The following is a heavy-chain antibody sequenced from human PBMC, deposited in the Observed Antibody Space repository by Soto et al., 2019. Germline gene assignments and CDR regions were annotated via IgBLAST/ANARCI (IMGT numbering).Heavy chain of an antibody. CDR3: ARDSLGGIAVAGTPT. CDR1: GYTFTSYG. V-gene: IGHV1-18*01. CDR2: ISAYNGNT. Sequence: ASVKVSCKASGYTFTSYGISWVRQAPGQGLEWMGWISAYNGNTNYAQKLQGRVTMTTDTSTSTAYMELRSLRSDDTAVYYCARDSLGGIAVAGTPTWGQGTLVTVSS. D-gene: IGHD6-19*01. J-gene: IGHJ5*02.